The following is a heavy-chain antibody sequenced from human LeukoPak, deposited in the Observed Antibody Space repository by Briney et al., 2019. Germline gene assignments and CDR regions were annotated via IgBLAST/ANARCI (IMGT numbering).Heavy chain of an antibody. J-gene: IGHJ4*02. CDR1: GFTFSSYS. CDR2: ISSSSSYI. V-gene: IGHV3-21*01. CDR3: ASDLFLQYYFDY. Sequence: GGSLRLSCAASGFTFSSYSMNWVRQAPGKGLEWVSSISSSSSYIYYADSVKGRFTISRDNAKNSLYLQMNSLRAEDTAVYHCASDLFLQYYFDYWGQGTLVTVSS. D-gene: IGHD2-21*01.